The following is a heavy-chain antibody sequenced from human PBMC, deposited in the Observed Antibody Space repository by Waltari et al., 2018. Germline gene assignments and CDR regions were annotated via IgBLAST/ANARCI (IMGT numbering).Heavy chain of an antibody. Sequence: QVQLVQSGAEVKKPGSSVKVSCKASGGTFSSYAISWVRPAPGQGLEWMGGIIPILGIANYAQKFQGRVTITADESTSTAYMELSSLRSEDTAVYYCARESSQTTVSGYYYMDVWGKGTTVTVSS. V-gene: IGHV1-69*04. CDR1: GGTFSSYA. D-gene: IGHD4-4*01. J-gene: IGHJ6*03. CDR3: ARESSQTTVSGYYYMDV. CDR2: IIPILGIA.